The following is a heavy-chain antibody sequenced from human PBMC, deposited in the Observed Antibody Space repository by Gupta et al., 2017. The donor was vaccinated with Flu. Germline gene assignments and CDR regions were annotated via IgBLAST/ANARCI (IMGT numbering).Heavy chain of an antibody. CDR2: ISHDGSNY. CDR1: GFSFRNYC. Sequence: QERVVESGGGVVQPGRSLRLSCAASGFSFRNYCMYWVRQAPGKGLEWVAVISHDGSNYYHTDSVKGRFTISRDNSKNTLYLQMSSLRTEDTAVYYCAKDWRWNNNNYGMNVWGQGTTVTVSS. V-gene: IGHV3-30*18. D-gene: IGHD5-24*01. J-gene: IGHJ6*02. CDR3: AKDWRWNNNNYGMNV.